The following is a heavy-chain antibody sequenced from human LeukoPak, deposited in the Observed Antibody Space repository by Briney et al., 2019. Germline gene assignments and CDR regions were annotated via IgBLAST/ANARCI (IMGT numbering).Heavy chain of an antibody. V-gene: IGHV4-4*07. CDR3: AREREDSYDSNAFDI. Sequence: SETLSLTCTASDGSISNYYWSWIRQPAGRGLEWIGRIFISESANCNPSLKSRVTMSVDASKNQVSLRLSSVTAADTAVYYCAREREDSYDSNAFDIWGQGTMVIVSS. D-gene: IGHD3-22*01. CDR1: DGSISNYY. CDR2: IFISESA. J-gene: IGHJ3*02.